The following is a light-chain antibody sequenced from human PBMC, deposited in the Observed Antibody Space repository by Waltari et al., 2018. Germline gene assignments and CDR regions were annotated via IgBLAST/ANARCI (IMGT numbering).Light chain of an antibody. Sequence: SSELTQDPAVSVALGQSVRTTCQGDPPRSYYVSWHQQKPAQAPMLVIYDKDNRPSGIPERFSGSSSGNIASLTITGAQAEDEADYYCNSRDTRGNHFVVFGGGTKLTVL. CDR3: NSRDTRGNHFVV. V-gene: IGLV3-19*01. CDR1: PPRSYY. CDR2: DKD. J-gene: IGLJ2*01.